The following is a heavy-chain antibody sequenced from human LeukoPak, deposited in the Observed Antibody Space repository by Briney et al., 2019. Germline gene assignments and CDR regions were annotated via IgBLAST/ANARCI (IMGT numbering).Heavy chain of an antibody. Sequence: SETLSLTCAVYGGSFSGYYWSWIRQPPGKGLEWIGEINHSGSTNYNPSLKSRVTISVDTSKNQFSLKLSSVTAADTAVYYCARQPPGDYYGSGSYYRWRYYYYMDVWGKGTTVTISS. CDR3: ARQPPGDYYGSGSYYRWRYYYYMDV. D-gene: IGHD3-10*01. J-gene: IGHJ6*03. CDR1: GGSFSGYY. V-gene: IGHV4-34*01. CDR2: INHSGST.